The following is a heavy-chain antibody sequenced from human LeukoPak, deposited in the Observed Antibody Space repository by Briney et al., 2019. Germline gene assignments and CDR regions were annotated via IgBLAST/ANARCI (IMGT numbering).Heavy chain of an antibody. J-gene: IGHJ4*02. CDR3: ARGDSGSWNYKRGFDY. CDR1: GLTVSSNY. Sequence: PGGSLRLSRAASGLTVSSNYMSWVRQAPGKGLEWVSVIYSGGSTEYTDSVKGRFTISRDNSKNMVYLQMNSLRAEDTAVYYCARGDSGSWNYKRGFDYWGQGTLVTVSS. CDR2: IYSGGST. V-gene: IGHV3-53*01. D-gene: IGHD1-26*01.